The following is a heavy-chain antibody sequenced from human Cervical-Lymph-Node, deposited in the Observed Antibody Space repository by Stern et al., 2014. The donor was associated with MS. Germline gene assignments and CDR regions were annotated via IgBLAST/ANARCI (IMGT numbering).Heavy chain of an antibody. J-gene: IGHJ4*02. D-gene: IGHD2-15*01. V-gene: IGHV3-7*01. CDR3: ARNRYCSGISCYVPYFDY. CDR2: IKEDGSEK. Sequence: EMQLVESGGGLVQPGGSLRLSCAASGFTFSSYWISWVRQAPGKGLEWVADIKEDGSEKYYVDSVMGRFTISRDNAKNSLYLQMDNLRAEDTAVYYCARNRYCSGISCYVPYFDYWGQGILVTVSS. CDR1: GFTFSSYW.